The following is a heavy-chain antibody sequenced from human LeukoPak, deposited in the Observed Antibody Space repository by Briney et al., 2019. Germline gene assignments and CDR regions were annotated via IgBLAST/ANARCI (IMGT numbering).Heavy chain of an antibody. CDR3: GRWGVNAGLDY. V-gene: IGHV3-7*01. CDR1: GFTFSNSW. Sequence: GGSLRLSCVASGFTFSNSWMGWVRQAPGKGLEWVANINPHGSEKYYVDSVEGRFSVSKDNAKNSVYLQMNSLRVEDTGICYCGRWGVNAGLDYWGQGTLVTVSS. J-gene: IGHJ4*02. CDR2: INPHGSEK. D-gene: IGHD3-10*01.